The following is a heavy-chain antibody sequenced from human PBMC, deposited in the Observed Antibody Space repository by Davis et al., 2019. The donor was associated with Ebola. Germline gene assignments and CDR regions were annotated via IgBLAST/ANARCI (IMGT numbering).Heavy chain of an antibody. CDR1: GYTFISYG. CDR3: ARDIVGAT. J-gene: IGHJ5*02. Sequence: ASVKVSCKASGYTFISYGISWVRQAPGQGLEWVGRVSAYNGDTNYAQKFQGRVTMTTDTSTSTAYMELSSLRSEDTAVYYCARDIVGATWGQGTLVTVSS. V-gene: IGHV1-18*01. CDR2: VSAYNGDT. D-gene: IGHD1-26*01.